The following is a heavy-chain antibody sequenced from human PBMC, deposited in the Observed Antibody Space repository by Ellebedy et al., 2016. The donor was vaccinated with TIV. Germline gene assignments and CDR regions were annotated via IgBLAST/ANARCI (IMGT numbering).Heavy chain of an antibody. Sequence: PGGSLRLSCAASGFTVSSNYMSWVRQAPGKGLEWVSVIYSAGITYYADSVKGRFTISRDNSKNTLYLQMNSLRAEDTAVYYCARRPEGSGSWEFDYWGQGTLVTVSS. D-gene: IGHD3-10*01. V-gene: IGHV3-53*01. CDR3: ARRPEGSGSWEFDY. CDR1: GFTVSSNY. CDR2: IYSAGIT. J-gene: IGHJ4*02.